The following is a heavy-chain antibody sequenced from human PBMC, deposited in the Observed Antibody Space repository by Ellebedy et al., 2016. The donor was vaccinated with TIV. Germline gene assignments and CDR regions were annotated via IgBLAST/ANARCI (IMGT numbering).Heavy chain of an antibody. CDR3: ARDPSDTARGVGMDV. CDR2: IYYSGST. CDR1: GGSISSYY. V-gene: IGHV4-59*01. D-gene: IGHD5-18*01. J-gene: IGHJ6*02. Sequence: SETLSLTCTVSGGSISSYYWSWIRQPPGKGLEWIGYIYYSGSTNYNPSLKSRVTISVDTSKNQFSLKLSSVTAADTAVYYCARDPSDTARGVGMDVWGQGTTVTVSS.